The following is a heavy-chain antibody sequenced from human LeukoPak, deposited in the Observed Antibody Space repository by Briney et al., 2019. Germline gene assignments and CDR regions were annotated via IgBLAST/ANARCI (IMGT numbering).Heavy chain of an antibody. CDR3: ANGVVEDYFDQ. D-gene: IGHD2-21*01. J-gene: IGHJ4*02. Sequence: NPSETLSLTCFVWRSSISSPYYWNWIRQPPGKGLEWIGSIYHDGNTYNNPSLKSRVIISVDASKTQFSLRLRSVTAADTALYYCANGVVEDYFDQWGQGTLVTISA. CDR2: IYHDGNT. V-gene: IGHV4-38-2*01. CDR1: RSSISSPYY.